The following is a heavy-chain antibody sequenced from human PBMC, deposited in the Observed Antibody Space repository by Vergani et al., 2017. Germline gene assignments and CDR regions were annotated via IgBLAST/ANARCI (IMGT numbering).Heavy chain of an antibody. J-gene: IGHJ4*02. V-gene: IGHV4-34*01. CDR1: GGSFSGYY. Sequence: QVQLQQWGAGLLKPSETLSLTCAVYGGSFSGYYWSWIRQPPGKGLEWIGEIHHSGSTNYNPSLKSRVTISVDKSKNQFSLKMSPVTAADTAVYYCARENKAAAGYYFDYWGQGTLVTVSS. D-gene: IGHD6-13*01. CDR2: IHHSGST. CDR3: ARENKAAAGYYFDY.